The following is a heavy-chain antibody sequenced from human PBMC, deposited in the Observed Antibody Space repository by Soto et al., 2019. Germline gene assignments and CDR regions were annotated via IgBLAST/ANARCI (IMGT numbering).Heavy chain of an antibody. V-gene: IGHV4-39*01. CDR3: ARLPLYSSSWQMYFDY. CDR1: GGSISSSSYY. D-gene: IGHD6-13*01. CDR2: IYYSGST. J-gene: IGHJ4*02. Sequence: SETLSLTCTVSGGSISSSSYYWGWIRQPPGKGLEWIGSIYYSGSTYYNPSLKSRVTISVDTPKNQFSLKLSSVTAADTAVYYCARLPLYSSSWQMYFDYWRQGTLVTVSS.